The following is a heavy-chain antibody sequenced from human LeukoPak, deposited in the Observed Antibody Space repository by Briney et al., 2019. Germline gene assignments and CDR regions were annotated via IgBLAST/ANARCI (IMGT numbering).Heavy chain of an antibody. CDR2: IYYSGST. D-gene: IGHD6-19*01. V-gene: IGHV4-39*01. CDR1: GGSISSSSYY. CDR3: AKGGARAVAGKFYYGMDV. Sequence: SETLSLTCTVSGGSISSSSYYWGWIRQPPGKGLEWIGSIYYSGSTYYNPSLKSRVTISVDTSKNQFSLKLSSVTAADTAVYYCAKGGARAVAGKFYYGMDVWGQGTTVTVSS. J-gene: IGHJ6*02.